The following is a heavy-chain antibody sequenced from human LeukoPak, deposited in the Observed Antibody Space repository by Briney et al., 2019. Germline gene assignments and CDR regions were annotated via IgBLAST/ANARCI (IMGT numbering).Heavy chain of an antibody. CDR2: ISSSGSTI. D-gene: IGHD2-15*01. CDR3: ASQGYCSGGSCYGNWYFDL. Sequence: PGGSLRLSCAASGFTFSDYYMSWIRQAPGKGLEWVSYISSSGSTIYYADSVKGRYTISRDNAKNSLYLQMNSLRAEDTAVYSCASQGYCSGGSCYGNWYFDLWGRGTLVTVSS. V-gene: IGHV3-11*01. CDR1: GFTFSDYY. J-gene: IGHJ2*01.